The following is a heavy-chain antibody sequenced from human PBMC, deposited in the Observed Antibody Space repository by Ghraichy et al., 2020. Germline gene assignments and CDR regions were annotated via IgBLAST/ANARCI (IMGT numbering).Heavy chain of an antibody. D-gene: IGHD2-15*01. V-gene: IGHV3-23*01. J-gene: IGHJ6*03. CDR3: ARGYCSGGSCDYQHFYMDV. CDR1: GFTFSSSA. Sequence: GGSLRLSCAASGFTFSSSAMSWVRQAPGKGLEWVSAINAAGGSTFYADSVQGRFTISRDNSKNTVYLQMNSLRAEDTARYYCARGYCSGGSCDYQHFYMDVWGEGTTVTVSS. CDR2: INAAGGST.